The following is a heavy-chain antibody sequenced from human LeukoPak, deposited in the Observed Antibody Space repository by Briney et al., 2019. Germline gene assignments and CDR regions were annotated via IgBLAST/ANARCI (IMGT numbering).Heavy chain of an antibody. CDR3: ARDLGYCTSTSCRYFDF. J-gene: IGHJ4*02. CDR1: GGSISSGSYY. D-gene: IGHD2-2*01. V-gene: IGHV4-31*03. Sequence: SETLSLTCTVSGGSISSGSYYWSWIRQHPGRGLEWIGYISYSGSTYYNPSLKSRVTISVDMSRNQFSLKLSSVTAADTAVYYCARDLGYCTSTSCRYFDFWGQGTLVTVSS. CDR2: ISYSGST.